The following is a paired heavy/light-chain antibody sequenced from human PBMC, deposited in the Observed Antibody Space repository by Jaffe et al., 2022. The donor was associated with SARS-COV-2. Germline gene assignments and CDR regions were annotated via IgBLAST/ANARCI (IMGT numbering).Light chain of an antibody. V-gene: IGLV1-51*01. CDR2: DTG. J-gene: IGLJ1*01. Sequence: QSVLTQPPSVSAAPGQKVTISCSGSSSNIGDNYVSWYQQLPGTAPKLLIYDTGERPSGIPDRFSGSRSGTSATLAITGLQTGDEAAYYCGAWDTSLKAYVFGTGTKVTVL. CDR1: SSNIGDNY. CDR3: GAWDTSLKAYV.
Heavy chain of an antibody. D-gene: IGHD5-12*01. CDR1: GFTFSGSS. CDR2: IRTKPYTYAT. Sequence: EVQLVESGGGLVQPGGSLKLSCAASGFTFSGSSIHWVRQASGKGLEWIGLIRTKPYTYATEYAASLKGRFTISRDDSKDTAYLQMNSLKAEDTAMYYCAGVDPITGNHYDAYDIWGQGTVVTVSS. CDR3: AGVDPITGNHYDAYDI. J-gene: IGHJ3*02. V-gene: IGHV3-73*01.